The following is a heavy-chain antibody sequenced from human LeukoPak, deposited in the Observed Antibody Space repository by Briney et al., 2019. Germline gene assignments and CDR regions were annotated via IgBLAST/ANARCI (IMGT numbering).Heavy chain of an antibody. CDR1: GFTYSNAW. V-gene: IGHV3-15*01. D-gene: IGHD2-15*01. J-gene: IGHJ3*02. CDR2: IKSKADGGTA. Sequence: GGSLRLSCAASGFTYSNAWMSWVRQAPGKGLEWVGLIKSKADGGTADYSAPVKGRFTISRDDSKNTLHLQMNSLKTADKAFYSCTTSDSATIDDAFDIWGQGTMVTVSS. CDR3: TTSDSATIDDAFDI.